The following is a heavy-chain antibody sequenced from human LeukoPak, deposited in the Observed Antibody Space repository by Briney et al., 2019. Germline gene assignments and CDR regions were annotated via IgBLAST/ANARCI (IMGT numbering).Heavy chain of an antibody. D-gene: IGHD2-8*01. CDR1: GFTFSSYE. V-gene: IGHV3-48*03. CDR3: ARVRGYCTNGVCQWRPDFDY. J-gene: IGHJ4*02. Sequence: GGSLRLSCAASGFTFSSYEMNWVRQAPGKGLEWVSYISSSGGTIYYADSVKGRFTISRDNAKNSLYLQMNSLRAEDTAVYYCARVRGYCTNGVCQWRPDFDYWGQGTLVTVSS. CDR2: ISSSGGTI.